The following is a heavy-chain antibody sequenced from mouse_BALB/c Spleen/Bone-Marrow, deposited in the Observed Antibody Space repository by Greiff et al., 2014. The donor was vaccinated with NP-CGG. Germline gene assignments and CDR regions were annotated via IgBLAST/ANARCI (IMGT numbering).Heavy chain of an antibody. V-gene: IGHV1-4*02. J-gene: IGHJ2*01. Sequence: VQLQQSAPELARPGASAKMSCKASGYTFTSFTIQWIKQRPGQGLEWIGYINPTRGYTDYNQKFKDRTTLTADKSSSTTYMQLTSLTSEDSAVYYCAREATYYAYFDYWGQGTALAVSS. CDR2: INPTRGYT. CDR1: GYTFTSFT. D-gene: IGHD1-1*01. CDR3: AREATYYAYFDY.